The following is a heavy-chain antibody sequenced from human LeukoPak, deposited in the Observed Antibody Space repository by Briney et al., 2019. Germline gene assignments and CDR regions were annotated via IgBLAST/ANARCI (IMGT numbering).Heavy chain of an antibody. J-gene: IGHJ4*02. V-gene: IGHV4-59*08. CDR1: GGSISSYY. Sequence: SETLSLTCTVSGGSISSYYWSWIRQPPGKGLEWIGYIYYSGSTNYNPSLKSRVTISVDTSKNQFSLKLSSVTAADTAVYYCARQWFGELQEDYWGQGTLVTVSS. CDR3: ARQWFGELQEDY. CDR2: IYYSGST. D-gene: IGHD3-10*01.